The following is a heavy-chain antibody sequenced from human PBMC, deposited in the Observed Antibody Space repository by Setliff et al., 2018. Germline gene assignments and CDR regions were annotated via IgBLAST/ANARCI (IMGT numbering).Heavy chain of an antibody. Sequence: GASVKVSCKTSGYTFIGYYVHWVRQAPGRGLEWVGWINPNTGGTNYAQKFQGRVTVTSDTSISAAYLTLTSLRSDDTAIYYCARLSASVVSPVDHWGQGTLVTVSS. V-gene: IGHV1-2*02. CDR3: ARLSASVVSPVDH. CDR2: INPNTGGT. J-gene: IGHJ4*02. CDR1: GYTFIGYY.